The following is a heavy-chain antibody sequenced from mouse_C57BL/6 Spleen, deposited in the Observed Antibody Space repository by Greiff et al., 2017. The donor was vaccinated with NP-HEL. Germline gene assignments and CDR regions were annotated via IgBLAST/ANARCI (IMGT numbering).Heavy chain of an antibody. V-gene: IGHV1-26*01. Sequence: EVKLVESGPELVKPGASVKISCKASGYTFTDYYMNWVKQSHGKSLEWIGDINPNNGGTSYNQKFKGKATLTVDKSSSTAYMELRSLTSEDSAVYYCARNYYGSSGLTGRGENYFDYWGQGTTLTVSS. J-gene: IGHJ2*01. CDR2: INPNNGGT. CDR3: ARNYYGSSGLTGRGENYFDY. D-gene: IGHD1-1*01. CDR1: GYTFTDYY.